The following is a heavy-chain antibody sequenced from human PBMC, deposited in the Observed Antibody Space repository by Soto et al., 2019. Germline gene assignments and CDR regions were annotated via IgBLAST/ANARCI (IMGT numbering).Heavy chain of an antibody. J-gene: IGHJ5*02. D-gene: IGHD2-8*01. Sequence: QVQLVQSGAEVKKPGASVKVSCKASGYTFTSYAMHWVRQAPGQRLEWMGWINAGNGNTKYSQKFQGRVTITRDTSASTAYMELRSLRSEDTAVYYCARDTGVSKGWFDPWVQGTLVTVSS. CDR3: ARDTGVSKGWFDP. CDR2: INAGNGNT. CDR1: GYTFTSYA. V-gene: IGHV1-3*01.